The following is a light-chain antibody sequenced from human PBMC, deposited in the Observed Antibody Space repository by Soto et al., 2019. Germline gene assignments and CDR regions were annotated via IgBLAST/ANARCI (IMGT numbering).Light chain of an antibody. Sequence: QSVLTQPASVSGSPGQSITISCTGTSSDIGSYNLVSWYQQLPGKAPKLIIYEVNERPSEISNRFSGSKSGNAASLTISELQAEDEADYYCCSYAGSSMLVFGGGTKVTVL. CDR3: CSYAGSSMLV. J-gene: IGLJ3*02. V-gene: IGLV2-23*02. CDR1: SSDIGSYNL. CDR2: EVN.